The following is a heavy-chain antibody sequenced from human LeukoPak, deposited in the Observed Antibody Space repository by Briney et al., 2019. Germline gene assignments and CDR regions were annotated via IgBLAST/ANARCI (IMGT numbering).Heavy chain of an antibody. CDR1: GGTFSSYA. D-gene: IGHD3-10*01. Sequence: SVKVSCKASGGTFSSYAISWVRQAPGRGLEWMGRIIPILGIANYAQKFQGRVTITADKSTSTAYMELSSLRSEDTAVYYCARDTFDGSGSYYEYYFDYWGQGTLVTVSS. J-gene: IGHJ4*02. CDR3: ARDTFDGSGSYYEYYFDY. V-gene: IGHV1-69*04. CDR2: IIPILGIA.